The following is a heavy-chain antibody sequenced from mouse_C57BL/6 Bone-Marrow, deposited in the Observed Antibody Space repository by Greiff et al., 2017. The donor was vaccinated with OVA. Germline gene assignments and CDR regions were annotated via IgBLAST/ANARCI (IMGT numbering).Heavy chain of an antibody. CDR2: IDPENGDT. CDR3: TTCVTTVVASYYYAMDY. D-gene: IGHD1-1*01. J-gene: IGHJ4*01. V-gene: IGHV14-4*01. Sequence: VQLKQSGAELVRPGASVKLSCTASGFNIKDDYMHWVKQRPEQGLEWIGWIDPENGDTEYASKFQGKATITADTSSNTAYLQLSSLTSEDTAVYYCTTCVTTVVASYYYAMDYWGQGTSVTVSS. CDR1: GFNIKDDY.